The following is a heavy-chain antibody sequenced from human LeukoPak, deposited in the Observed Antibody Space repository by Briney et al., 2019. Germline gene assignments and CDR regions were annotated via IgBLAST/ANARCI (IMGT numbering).Heavy chain of an antibody. V-gene: IGHV4-39*01. CDR2: INHSGST. Sequence: SETLSLTCTVSGGSISSGDYYWSWIRQPPGKGLEWIGEINHSGSTNYNPSLKSRVTISVDTSKNQFSLKLSSVTAADTAVYYCARHAGYCSSTSCYPYYYYGMDVWGQGTTVTVSS. J-gene: IGHJ6*02. D-gene: IGHD2-2*01. CDR1: GGSISSGDYY. CDR3: ARHAGYCSSTSCYPYYYYGMDV.